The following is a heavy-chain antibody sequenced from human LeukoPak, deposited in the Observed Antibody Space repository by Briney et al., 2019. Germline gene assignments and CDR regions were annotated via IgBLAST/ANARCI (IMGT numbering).Heavy chain of an antibody. V-gene: IGHV3-30*14. D-gene: IGHD2-21*02. J-gene: IGHJ4*02. Sequence: GGSLRLSCAASGFTFISYAMHWVRQAPGKRLEWVAVISYDGSNKYYADSVKGRFTISRDNSKNTLYLQMNSLRVEDTAVYYCARRGDCCNTPFDHWGQGTLVTVSS. CDR1: GFTFISYA. CDR2: ISYDGSNK. CDR3: ARRGDCCNTPFDH.